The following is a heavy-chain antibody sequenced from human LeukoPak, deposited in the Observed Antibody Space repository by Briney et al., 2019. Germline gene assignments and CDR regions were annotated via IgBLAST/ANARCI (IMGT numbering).Heavy chain of an antibody. CDR3: ARVLRYCSGGNCYSGGLGYMDV. D-gene: IGHD2-15*01. Sequence: PGGSLRLSCAASGFTYSNYWMSWVRQAPGKGLEWVSSISRSGSTKYYADSVKGRFTISRDNAKNSLFLKMNSLRAEDTAVYYCARVLRYCSGGNCYSGGLGYMDVWGKGTTVTISS. CDR1: GFTYSNYW. V-gene: IGHV3-11*01. CDR2: ISRSGSTK. J-gene: IGHJ6*03.